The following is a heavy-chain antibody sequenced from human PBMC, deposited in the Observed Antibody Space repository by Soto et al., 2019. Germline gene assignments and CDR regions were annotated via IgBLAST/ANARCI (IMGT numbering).Heavy chain of an antibody. CDR3: ARGRDIVADY. D-gene: IGHD5-12*01. V-gene: IGHV4-59*01. CDR1: GGSISSYY. CDR2: IYYSGST. Sequence: TSETLSLSCTVSGGSISSYYWSWIRQPPGKGLEWIAYIYYSGSTNYNPSLKSRVTISVDTSKNQFSLKLSSVTAADTAVYYCARGRDIVADYWGQGTLVTVSS. J-gene: IGHJ4*02.